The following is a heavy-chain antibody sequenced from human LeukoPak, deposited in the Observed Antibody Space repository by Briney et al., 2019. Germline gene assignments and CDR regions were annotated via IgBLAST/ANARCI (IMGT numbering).Heavy chain of an antibody. J-gene: IGHJ5*02. D-gene: IGHD2-15*01. CDR2: ISYDGSNK. CDR3: ARHLLGGYCSGGSCNNWFDP. CDR1: GFTFSTYA. Sequence: GGSLRLSCAASGFTFSTYAMHWVRQAPGKGLEWVAVISYDGSNKYYADSVKGRFTISRDNSKNTLYLQMNSLRAEDTAVYYCARHLLGGYCSGGSCNNWFDPWGQGTLVTVSS. V-gene: IGHV3-30*04.